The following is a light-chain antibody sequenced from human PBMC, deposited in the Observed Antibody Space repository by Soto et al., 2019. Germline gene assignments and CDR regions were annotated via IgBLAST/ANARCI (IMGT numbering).Light chain of an antibody. V-gene: IGKV3-20*01. CDR1: QSVSSY. Sequence: EIVMTQSPATLSLSPGERATLSCRASQSVSSYLAWYQQKPGQAPRLLIYDASNRATGIPDRFSGSGSGTDFTLTISRLEPEDFAVYYCQQYGSSGTLGQGTKVDIK. CDR3: QQYGSSGT. J-gene: IGKJ1*01. CDR2: DAS.